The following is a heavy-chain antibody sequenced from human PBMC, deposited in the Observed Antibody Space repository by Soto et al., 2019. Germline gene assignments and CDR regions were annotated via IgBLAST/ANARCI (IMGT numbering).Heavy chain of an antibody. V-gene: IGHV1-2*02. CDR3: ARGTFDPSGNYFAGCFGP. D-gene: IGHD3-22*01. J-gene: IGHJ5*02. CDR2: IIPNNGGT. CDR1: AYIFTDYY. Sequence: QVQLEQSGAEVKKPGASVKVSCKASAYIFTDYYIHWVRQAPGQGLEWMGWIIPNNGGTKYAQKFQDRVTMTRDTSITTAYMDLSRLRSDDTAVYYCARGTFDPSGNYFAGCFGPWGQGTLVTVSS.